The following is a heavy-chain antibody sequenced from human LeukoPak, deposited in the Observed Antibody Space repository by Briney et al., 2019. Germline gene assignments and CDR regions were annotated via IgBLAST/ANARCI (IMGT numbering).Heavy chain of an antibody. CDR2: ISAYNGNT. CDR1: GYTFTSYG. D-gene: IGHD3-16*01. J-gene: IGHJ6*03. Sequence: ASVRVSCKASGYTFTSYGISWVRQAPGQGLEWMGWISAYNGNTNYAQKLQGRVTMTTDTSTGTAYMELRSLRSDDTAVYYCARTPTYYYYYMDVWGKGTTVTVSS. V-gene: IGHV1-18*01. CDR3: ARTPTYYYYYMDV.